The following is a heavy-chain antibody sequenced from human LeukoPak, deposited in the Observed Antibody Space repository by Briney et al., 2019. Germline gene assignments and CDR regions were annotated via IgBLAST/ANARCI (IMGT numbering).Heavy chain of an antibody. CDR3: ASPEDGNYYYYGMDV. J-gene: IGHJ6*02. Sequence: GGSLRLSCAASGFTVSSNYMSWVRQAPGKGLEWVSLIYSGGSTYYADSVKGRFTISRDTSKNTLYLQMNSLRAEDTAVYYCASPEDGNYYYYGMDVWGQGTTVTVSS. D-gene: IGHD1-14*01. CDR1: GFTVSSNY. CDR2: IYSGGST. V-gene: IGHV3-53*01.